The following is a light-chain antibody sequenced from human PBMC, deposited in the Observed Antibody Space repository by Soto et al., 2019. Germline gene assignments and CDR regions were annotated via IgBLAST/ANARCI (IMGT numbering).Light chain of an antibody. V-gene: IGKV3-15*01. J-gene: IGKJ4*01. Sequence: EIVMTQSPATLSVSPGERATLSCRASQSVSSNLAWYQQNPGQAPRLLIYGASTRATGIPARSSGSGSGTEFTLTISSLQSEDFAVYYCQQYNNWPALTFGGGTKVEIK. CDR3: QQYNNWPALT. CDR1: QSVSSN. CDR2: GAS.